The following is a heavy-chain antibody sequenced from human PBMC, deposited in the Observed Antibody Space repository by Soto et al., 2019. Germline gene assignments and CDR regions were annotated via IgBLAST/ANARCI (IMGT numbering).Heavy chain of an antibody. Sequence: QVQLVQSGAEVKKPGSSVKLSCKASGGTFSSYAISWVRQAPGQGLEWMGGIIPIFGTANYAQKFQGRVTITADKSTSTAYMELSSLRSEDTDVYYCARDKGYYDSSAHAYYFDYWGQGTLVTVSS. D-gene: IGHD3-22*01. V-gene: IGHV1-69*06. CDR2: IIPIFGTA. J-gene: IGHJ4*02. CDR1: GGTFSSYA. CDR3: ARDKGYYDSSAHAYYFDY.